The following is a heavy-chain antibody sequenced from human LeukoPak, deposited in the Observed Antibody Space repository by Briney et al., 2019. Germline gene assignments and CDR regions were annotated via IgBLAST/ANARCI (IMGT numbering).Heavy chain of an antibody. D-gene: IGHD4-17*01. CDR2: IYYSGST. CDR3: ARGEGSTVTIYYFDY. J-gene: IGHJ4*02. Sequence: SQTLSLTCTVSGGSISSGGYYWSWIRQHPGKGLEWIGYIYYSGSTYYNPSLKSRVTISVDRSKNQFSLKLSSVTAADTAVYYCARGEGSTVTIYYFDYWGQGTLVTVSS. CDR1: GGSISSGGYY. V-gene: IGHV4-31*03.